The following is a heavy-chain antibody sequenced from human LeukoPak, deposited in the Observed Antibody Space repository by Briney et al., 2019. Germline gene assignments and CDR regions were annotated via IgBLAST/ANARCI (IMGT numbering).Heavy chain of an antibody. J-gene: IGHJ4*02. Sequence: GGSLRLSCGASGFTFRTYAMSWIRQAPGKGLEWVSGISDGGGRTFYAESVKGRFTVSRDNSKNTLYLRMNSLRAEDTAIYYCTKNQILDDTGSWYAYWGQGTLVTVSS. CDR2: ISDGGGRT. V-gene: IGHV3-23*01. CDR1: GFTFRTYA. CDR3: TKNQILDDTGSWYAY. D-gene: IGHD6-13*01.